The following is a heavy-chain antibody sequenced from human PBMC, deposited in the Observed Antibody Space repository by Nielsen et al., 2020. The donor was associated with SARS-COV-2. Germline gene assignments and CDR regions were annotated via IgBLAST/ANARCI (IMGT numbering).Heavy chain of an antibody. Sequence: SETLSLTCTVSGGSISSSSYYWGWIRQPPGKGLEWIGYIYYSGSTNYNPSLKSRVTISVDTSKNQFSLKLSSVTAADTAVYYCARDQRGYYGSGSYFNWFDPWGQGTLVTVSS. J-gene: IGHJ5*02. D-gene: IGHD3-10*01. CDR1: GGSISSSSYY. CDR2: IYYSGST. V-gene: IGHV4-61*01. CDR3: ARDQRGYYGSGSYFNWFDP.